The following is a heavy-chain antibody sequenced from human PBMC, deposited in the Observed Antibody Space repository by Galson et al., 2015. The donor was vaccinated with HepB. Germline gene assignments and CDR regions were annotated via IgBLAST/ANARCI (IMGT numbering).Heavy chain of an antibody. CDR2: INPNSGGT. Sequence: SVKVSCKASGYTFTGYYMHWVRQAPGQGLEWMGWINPNSGGTNYAQKFQGWVTMTRDTSISTAYMELSRLRSDDTAVYYCARDTQGPMVRGPLGPYYYYGMDVWSQGTTVTVSS. D-gene: IGHD3-10*01. CDR1: GYTFTGYY. CDR3: ARDTQGPMVRGPLGPYYYYGMDV. J-gene: IGHJ6*02. V-gene: IGHV1-2*04.